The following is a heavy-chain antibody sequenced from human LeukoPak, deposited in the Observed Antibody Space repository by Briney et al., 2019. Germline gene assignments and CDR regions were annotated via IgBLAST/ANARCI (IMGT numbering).Heavy chain of an antibody. V-gene: IGHV4-61*02. J-gene: IGHJ4*02. CDR1: GGSISSGSYY. Sequence: SETLSLTCTVSGGSISSGSYYWSWIRQPAGKGLEWIGRIYTSGSTNYNPSLKSRVTISVDTSKNQFSLKLSSVTAADTAVYCCARDILEREPFPRDYWGQGTLVTVSS. CDR2: IYTSGST. D-gene: IGHD1-26*01. CDR3: ARDILEREPFPRDY.